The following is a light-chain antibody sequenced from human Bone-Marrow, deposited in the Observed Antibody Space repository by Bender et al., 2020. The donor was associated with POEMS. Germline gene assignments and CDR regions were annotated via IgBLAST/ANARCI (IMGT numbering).Light chain of an antibody. CDR1: SSDVDNYIY. V-gene: IGLV2-11*01. CDR2: DVS. Sequence: QSALTQPGSVSGSPGQSVTISCTGASSDVDNYIYFSWFQQRPGKAPNLMIYDVSRRPSGVPDRFSGSKSGNTASLTISGLQPEDEADYHCSSYAGGFTWFFGGGTKLTVL. J-gene: IGLJ2*01. CDR3: SSYAGGFTWF.